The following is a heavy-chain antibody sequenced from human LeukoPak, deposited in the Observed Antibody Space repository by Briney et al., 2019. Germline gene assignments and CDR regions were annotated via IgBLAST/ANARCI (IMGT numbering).Heavy chain of an antibody. V-gene: IGHV1-69*04. D-gene: IGHD3-22*01. J-gene: IGHJ4*02. CDR3: ASTITDYYYDSSGYFDY. Sequence: SVKVSCKASGGTFSSYAISWVRQAPGQGLEWMGRIIPILGIANYAQKFQGRVTMTTDTSTSTAYMELRSLRSDDTAVYYCASTITDYYYDSSGYFDYWGQGTLVTVSS. CDR2: IIPILGIA. CDR1: GGTFSSYA.